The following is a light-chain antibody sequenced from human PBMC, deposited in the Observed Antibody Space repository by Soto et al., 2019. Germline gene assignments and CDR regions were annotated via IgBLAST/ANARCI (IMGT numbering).Light chain of an antibody. CDR1: SSDVGSYNL. V-gene: IGLV2-23*02. Sequence: QSVLAQPASVSGSPGQSITISCTGTSSDVGSYNLVSWYQQHPGKAPKLMIYEVSKRPSGVSNRFSGSKSGNTASLTISGLQAEDEADYYCCSYAGSSTLEVFGGVTKLSVL. CDR3: CSYAGSSTLEV. J-gene: IGLJ3*02. CDR2: EVS.